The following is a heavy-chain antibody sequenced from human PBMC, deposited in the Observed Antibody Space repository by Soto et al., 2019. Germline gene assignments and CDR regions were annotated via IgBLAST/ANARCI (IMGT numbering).Heavy chain of an antibody. CDR1: GYTFTSYA. J-gene: IGHJ6*02. V-gene: IGHV1-3*01. CDR2: INAGNGNT. CDR3: ARGGNGYSYGYYYYYGMDV. D-gene: IGHD5-18*01. Sequence: ASVKVSCKASGYTFTSYAMHWVRQAPGQRLEWMGWINAGNGNTKYSQKFQGRVTITRDTSASTAYMELSSLRSEDTAVYYCARGGNGYSYGYYYYYGMDVWGQGTTVTVSS.